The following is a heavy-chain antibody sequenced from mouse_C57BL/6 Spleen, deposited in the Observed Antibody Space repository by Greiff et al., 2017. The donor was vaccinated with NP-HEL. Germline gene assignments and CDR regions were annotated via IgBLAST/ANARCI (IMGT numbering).Heavy chain of an antibody. V-gene: IGHV8-12*01. Sequence: QVTLKESGPGILQSSQTLSLTCSFSGFSLSTSGMGVSWIRQPSGKGLEWLAHIYWDDDKRYNPSLKSRLTISKDTSRNQVFLKITSVDTADTATYYCARREGSTYYGYDSLAMDYWGQGTSVTVSS. J-gene: IGHJ4*01. CDR3: ARREGSTYYGYDSLAMDY. CDR2: IYWDDDK. D-gene: IGHD2-9*01. CDR1: GFSLSTSGMG.